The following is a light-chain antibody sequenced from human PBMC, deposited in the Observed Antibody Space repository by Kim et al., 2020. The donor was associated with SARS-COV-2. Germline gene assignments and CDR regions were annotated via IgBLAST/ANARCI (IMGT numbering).Light chain of an antibody. CDR1: NSDIGGYNY. Sequence: QSVLTQPASVSGSPGQSITISCIGSNSDIGGYNYVSWYQQHPDKAPKLLIYDVNKRPSGVSNRFSGSKSGNTASLTISGLQAEDEADYYCSSSTTSNTLIFGGGTQLTVL. V-gene: IGLV2-14*03. CDR2: DVN. CDR3: SSSTTSNTLI. J-gene: IGLJ2*01.